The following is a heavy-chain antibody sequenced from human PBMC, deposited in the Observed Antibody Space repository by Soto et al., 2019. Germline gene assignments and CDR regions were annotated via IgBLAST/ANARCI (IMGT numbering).Heavy chain of an antibody. J-gene: IGHJ5*02. CDR1: GGSLSSYF. Sequence: QVQLQESGPGLVKPSETLSLSCSVSGGSLSSYFWTWIRQTPGRGLEWIGHVYYSGHTKYNPSLTSRVTFSVDTSNNQFFLTLTSVTAADTATYFCARLTSRISAASHGRSNWLDPWGPGTLVTVSS. D-gene: IGHD2-15*01. CDR2: VYYSGHT. V-gene: IGHV4-59*01. CDR3: ARLTSRISAASHGRSNWLDP.